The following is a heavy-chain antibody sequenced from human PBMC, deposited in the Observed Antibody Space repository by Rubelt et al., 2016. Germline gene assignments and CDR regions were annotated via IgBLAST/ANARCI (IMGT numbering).Heavy chain of an antibody. Sequence: WVANINQDGSEKYYVDSVKGRFTISRANARNSLYLQMNSLRAEDTAMYFWVKEYYYDGSGYFHGGFDHWGQGTLVTVSS. V-gene: IGHV3-7*03. CDR2: INQDGSEK. CDR3: VKEYYYDGSGYFHGGFDH. J-gene: IGHJ4*02. D-gene: IGHD3-22*01.